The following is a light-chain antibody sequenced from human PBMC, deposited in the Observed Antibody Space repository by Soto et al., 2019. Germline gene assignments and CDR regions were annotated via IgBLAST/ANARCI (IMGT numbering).Light chain of an antibody. CDR3: QQHNNWPST. CDR1: QSVSSN. Sequence: EIVMTQSPATLSVSPGERATLSCRASQSVSSNLAWYQQKPGQAPRLLIYGASTRATGIPARFTGSGSGTEFTLSISSLQSEDFAVYYCQQHNNWPSTFGQGNK. CDR2: GAS. V-gene: IGKV3-15*01. J-gene: IGKJ1*01.